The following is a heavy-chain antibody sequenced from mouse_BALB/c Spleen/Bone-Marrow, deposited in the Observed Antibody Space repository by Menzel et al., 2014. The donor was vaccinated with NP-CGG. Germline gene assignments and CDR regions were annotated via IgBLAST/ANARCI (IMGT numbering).Heavy chain of an antibody. J-gene: IGHJ3*01. CDR3: ASYYYGSSLFAY. D-gene: IGHD1-1*01. V-gene: IGHV14-3*02. Sequence: VQLQQSGAELVKPGASVKLSCTASGFNIKDTYMHWVMQRPEQGLEWIGRIDPANGNTKYDPKFQGKATITADTSSNTAYLQLSSLTSEDTAVYYCASYYYGSSLFAYWGQGTLVTVSA. CDR2: IDPANGNT. CDR1: GFNIKDTY.